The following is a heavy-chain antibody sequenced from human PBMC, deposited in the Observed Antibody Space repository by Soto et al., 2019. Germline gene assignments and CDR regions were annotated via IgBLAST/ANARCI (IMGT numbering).Heavy chain of an antibody. CDR3: ARRYGPGFDY. CDR2: IYYSGST. CDR1: GGSISSGNYY. Sequence: SETLSLTCTVSGGSISSGNYYWSWIRQPPGKGLEWIGFIYYSGSTNYNPSLKSRVTISVDTSKNQFSLKLSSVTAADTAVYYCARRYGPGFDYWGQGTLVTVSS. D-gene: IGHD4-17*01. V-gene: IGHV4-30-4*01. J-gene: IGHJ4*02.